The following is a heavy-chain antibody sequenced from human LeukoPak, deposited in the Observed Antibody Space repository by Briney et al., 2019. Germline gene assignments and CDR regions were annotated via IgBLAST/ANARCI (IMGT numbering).Heavy chain of an antibody. CDR2: INPNSGGT. D-gene: IGHD5-12*01. V-gene: IGHV1-2*02. CDR3: ARDVGYDSYYYYYMDV. Sequence: ASVKVSCKASGYTFTGYYMHWVRQAPGQGLEWMGWINPNSGGTNYAQKFQGGVTMTRDTSISTAYMELSRLRSDDTAVYYCARDVGYDSYYYYYMDVWGKGTTVTVSS. J-gene: IGHJ6*03. CDR1: GYTFTGYY.